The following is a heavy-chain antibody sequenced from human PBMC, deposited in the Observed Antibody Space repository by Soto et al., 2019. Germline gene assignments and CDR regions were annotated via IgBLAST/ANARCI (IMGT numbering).Heavy chain of an antibody. CDR2: IIPMFGIT. CDR3: ARDRAVNNAVLSMAY. J-gene: IGHJ4*02. V-gene: IGHV1-69*08. D-gene: IGHD3-10*01. CDR1: GGDFSSYI. Sequence: QVQLVQSGAEVKKPGSSVKVSCKTSGGDFSSYIVTWVLQAPGQGLEWMGRIIPMFGITNYAQKFHDRVTITADRSTSTAYMELSSLRSDDTSIYYCARDRAVNNAVLSMAYWGQGTLVSVSS.